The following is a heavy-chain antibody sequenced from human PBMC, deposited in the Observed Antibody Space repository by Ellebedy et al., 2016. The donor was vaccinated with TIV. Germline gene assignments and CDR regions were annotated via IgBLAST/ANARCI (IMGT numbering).Heavy chain of an antibody. CDR2: IRFDGSHY. Sequence: GESLKISCAASGFFFSNYDMHWVRQAPGKGLEWVAYIRFDGSHYFYTDSVKGRFTISRDNSKNTLSLQMNSLSREDTAVYYGAKAGPLGHLGSSDYWGQGTRVAGSA. CDR1: GFFFSNYD. CDR3: AKAGPLGHLGSSDY. J-gene: IGHJ4*02. V-gene: IGHV3-30*02. D-gene: IGHD6-19*01.